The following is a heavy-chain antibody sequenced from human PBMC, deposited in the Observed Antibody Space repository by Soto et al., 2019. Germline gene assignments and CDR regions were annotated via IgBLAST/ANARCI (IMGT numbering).Heavy chain of an antibody. J-gene: IGHJ6*02. CDR2: IYYSGST. CDR1: GGSASDGTYY. V-gene: IGHV4-61*03. Sequence: PSETLSLTCTGSGGSASDGTYYWSWIRQPPGKGLEWIGYIYYSGSTNYNPSLKSRVTISLDTSKNHFSLDLSSVTAADTAMYYCARVHSYYYYYGMDVWGPGSTVTVSS. CDR3: ARVHSYYYYYGMDV.